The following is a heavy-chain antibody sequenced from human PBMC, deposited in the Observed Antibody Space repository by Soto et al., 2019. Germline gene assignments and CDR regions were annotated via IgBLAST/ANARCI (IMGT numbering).Heavy chain of an antibody. CDR1: GVSLITIVVG. CDR2: IYWNDDK. Sequence: SGPTLVNPTQTLTLTCTFSGVSLITIVVGVGWIRQPPGKALEWLALIYWNDDKRYSPSLKSRLTITKDTSKNQVVLTMTNMDPVDTATYYCAHSGLVRGVIITHWFDPWGQGTLVTVSS. D-gene: IGHD3-10*01. J-gene: IGHJ5*02. CDR3: AHSGLVRGVIITHWFDP. V-gene: IGHV2-5*01.